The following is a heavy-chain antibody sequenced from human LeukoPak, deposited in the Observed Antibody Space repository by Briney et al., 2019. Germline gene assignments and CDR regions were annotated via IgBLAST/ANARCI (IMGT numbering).Heavy chain of an antibody. CDR1: GGSISTYY. CDR2: IYYSGST. J-gene: IGHJ3*02. V-gene: IGHV4-59*08. CDR3: ARQRGSYGGYDHDAFNI. D-gene: IGHD5-12*01. Sequence: SETLSLTCADSGGSISTYYWSWIRQPPGKGLEWIGYIYYSGSTNYKPSLKSRVSISVDTAKNQFSLKLSSVTAADTAVYYCARQRGSYGGYDHDAFNIWGQGTMVTVSS.